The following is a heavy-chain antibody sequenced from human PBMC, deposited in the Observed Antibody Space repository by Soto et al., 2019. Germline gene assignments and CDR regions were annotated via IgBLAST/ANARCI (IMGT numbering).Heavy chain of an antibody. CDR2: IYPGDSDT. CDR3: ARLGNGGYVGFDC. V-gene: IGHV5-51*01. Sequence: EVQLVQSGAEVKKPGESLKISCKGSGYSFTTYWIGWVRQRPGKGLEWMGVIYPGDSDTRYSPSFQGQVTISTDKSISSAYLQWSSLKGSETAMYYCARLGNGGYVGFDCWGQGTLVTVSS. CDR1: GYSFTTYW. D-gene: IGHD5-12*01. J-gene: IGHJ4*02.